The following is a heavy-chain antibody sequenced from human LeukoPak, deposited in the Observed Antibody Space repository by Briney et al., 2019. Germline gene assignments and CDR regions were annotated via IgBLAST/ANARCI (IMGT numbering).Heavy chain of an antibody. J-gene: IGHJ4*02. CDR3: ARRLTTVRGIISFAYFDY. CDR2: IYYSGST. D-gene: IGHD3-10*01. Sequence: SETLSLTCTVSGGSISSSSFYWGWIRQPPGKGLEWIGSIYYSGSTYYNPSLKSRVTISVDTSKNQFSLKLSSVTAADTAVYYCARRLTTVRGIISFAYFDYWGQGTLVTVSS. CDR1: GGSISSSSFY. V-gene: IGHV4-39*01.